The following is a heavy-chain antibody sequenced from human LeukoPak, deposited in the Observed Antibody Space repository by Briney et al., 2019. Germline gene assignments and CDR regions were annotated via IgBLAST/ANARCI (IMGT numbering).Heavy chain of an antibody. V-gene: IGHV3-15*07. CDR1: GFTFNLAW. CDR3: NTDGDYGDYVDS. J-gene: IGHJ4*02. CDR2: IKNKIDGGTT. D-gene: IGHD4-17*01. Sequence: GGSLRLSCAASGFTFNLAWINWVRQAPGKGLEWVGRIKNKIDGGTTDYAAPVKGRFTISRDDSKNTVYLQMNSLKSEDTALHYRNTDGDYGDYVDSWGQGTLVTVSS.